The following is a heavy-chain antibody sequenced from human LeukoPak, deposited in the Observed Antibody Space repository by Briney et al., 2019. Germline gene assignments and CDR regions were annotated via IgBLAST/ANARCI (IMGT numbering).Heavy chain of an antibody. Sequence: ASVKVSCKPSGYSFTSYGISWVRQAPGQGLEWVEWINPYNGKTNYAQKVQGRVTVTTDTSTSTAYMELRSLRFDDTAVYYCARDPSGNPYFFDYWGQGTLVTVSS. CDR3: ARDPSGNPYFFDY. V-gene: IGHV1-18*01. D-gene: IGHD3-3*01. J-gene: IGHJ4*02. CDR2: INPYNGKT. CDR1: GYSFTSYG.